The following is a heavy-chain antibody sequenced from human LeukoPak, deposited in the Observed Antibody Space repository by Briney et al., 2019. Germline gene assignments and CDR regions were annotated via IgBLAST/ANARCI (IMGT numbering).Heavy chain of an antibody. J-gene: IGHJ4*02. D-gene: IGHD1-26*01. V-gene: IGHV3-30*01. Sequence: GGSLRLSCAASGFIFSHYAMHWVRQAPGKGLEWVADISYDGNNKYYADSVKGRFTISRDNSKNTLYLEMNSLRAEDTAVYYCARDSAQRNSGSYDWGQGTLVTVSS. CDR1: GFIFSHYA. CDR2: ISYDGNNK. CDR3: ARDSAQRNSGSYD.